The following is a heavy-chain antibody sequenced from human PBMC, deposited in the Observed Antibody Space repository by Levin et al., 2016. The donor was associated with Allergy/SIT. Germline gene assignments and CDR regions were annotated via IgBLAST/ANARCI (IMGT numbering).Heavy chain of an antibody. J-gene: IGHJ5*02. V-gene: IGHV3-74*01. CDR3: ARVPSGSYGWFDP. CDR2: VKSDGGST. CDR1: GFTFSSNW. D-gene: IGHD1-26*01. Sequence: GESLKISCAASGFTFSSNWMNWVRQAPGKRLVWVSRVKSDGGSTSYADSVKGRFTISRDNAKNTLYLQMNTLRAEDTAVYYCARVPSGSYGWFDPWGQGTLVTVSS.